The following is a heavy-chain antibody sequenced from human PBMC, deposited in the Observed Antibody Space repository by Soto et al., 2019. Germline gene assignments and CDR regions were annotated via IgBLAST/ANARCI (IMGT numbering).Heavy chain of an antibody. CDR2: IYYSGST. CDR3: ARHSWNYVNWFDP. D-gene: IGHD1-7*01. J-gene: IGHJ5*02. Sequence: SETLSLTCSVSGGSISSYYWSWIRQPPGKGLEWIGYIYYSGSTNYNPSLKSRVTISVDTSKNQFSLKLSSVTAADTAVYYCARHSWNYVNWFDPWGQGTLVTVSS. CDR1: GGSISSYY. V-gene: IGHV4-59*08.